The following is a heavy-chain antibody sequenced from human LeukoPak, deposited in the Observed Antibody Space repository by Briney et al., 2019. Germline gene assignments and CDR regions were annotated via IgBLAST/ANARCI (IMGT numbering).Heavy chain of an antibody. Sequence: QAGGSLRLSCAASGFTFSSFWMSWVRQAPGKGLEWVANIKKDGSQKYYVDSVEGRFTISRDNAKNSLYLQMDSLRVDDTAVYYCTGVFGGYDVSDYWGQGTLVTVSS. D-gene: IGHD3-3*01. CDR2: IKKDGSQK. V-gene: IGHV3-7*03. CDR3: TGVFGGYDVSDY. J-gene: IGHJ4*02. CDR1: GFTFSSFW.